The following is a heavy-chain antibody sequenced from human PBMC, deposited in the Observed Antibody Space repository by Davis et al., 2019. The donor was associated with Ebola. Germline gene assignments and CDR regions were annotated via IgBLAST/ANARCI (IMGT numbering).Heavy chain of an antibody. D-gene: IGHD3-3*01. CDR1: VITFSSYA. J-gene: IGHJ4*02. CDR3: AGGDFWSGQFDY. Sequence: GESLKISCADSVITFSSYAMTWVRQAPGKGLEWVSAISGSGGNTYYADSVKGRFTISRDNSKKTMYLQMNSLRGEDTAVYYCAGGDFWSGQFDYWGQGTLVTVSS. V-gene: IGHV3-23*01. CDR2: ISGSGGNT.